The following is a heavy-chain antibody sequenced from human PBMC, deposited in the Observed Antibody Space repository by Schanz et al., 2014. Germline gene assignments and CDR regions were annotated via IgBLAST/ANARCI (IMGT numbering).Heavy chain of an antibody. CDR3: AKDLYNYGIFDS. D-gene: IGHD3-16*01. J-gene: IGHJ5*01. Sequence: QVQLVQSGAEVKKPGASVKVSCKTSGYTFSDYGITWVRQAPGQGLEWMGIINLYGGSTNYAQKFQGRVTVTRDTSTSTVYMELNSLRSEDTAVYYCAKDLYNYGIFDSWGQGTLVTVSS. V-gene: IGHV1-46*01. CDR2: INLYGGST. CDR1: GYTFSDYG.